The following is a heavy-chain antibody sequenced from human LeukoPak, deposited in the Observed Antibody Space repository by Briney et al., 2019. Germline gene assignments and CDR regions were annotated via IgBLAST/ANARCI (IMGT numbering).Heavy chain of an antibody. Sequence: TGGSLRLSCAASGFTFSRYAMSWVRQAPGKGLEWVSAISGSGGSTYYADSVKGRFTISRDNSKNTLYLQMNSLRAEDTAVYYCAKGSGAPRGRIAVAGPIDYWGQGTLVTVSS. CDR1: GFTFSRYA. J-gene: IGHJ4*02. V-gene: IGHV3-23*01. CDR2: ISGSGGST. D-gene: IGHD6-19*01. CDR3: AKGSGAPRGRIAVAGPIDY.